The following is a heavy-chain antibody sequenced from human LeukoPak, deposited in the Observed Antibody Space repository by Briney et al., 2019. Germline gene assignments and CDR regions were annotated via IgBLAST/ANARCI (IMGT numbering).Heavy chain of an antibody. CDR2: ISSSSSTI. D-gene: IGHD4-23*01. J-gene: IGHJ4*02. Sequence: EGSLRLSCAASGFTFSSYSMNWVRQAPGKGLEWVSYISSSSSTIYYADSVKGRFTISRDNAKNSLYLQMNSLRAEDTAVYYCARETTVVTRGYFDYWGQGTLVTVSS. V-gene: IGHV3-48*04. CDR3: ARETTVVTRGYFDY. CDR1: GFTFSSYS.